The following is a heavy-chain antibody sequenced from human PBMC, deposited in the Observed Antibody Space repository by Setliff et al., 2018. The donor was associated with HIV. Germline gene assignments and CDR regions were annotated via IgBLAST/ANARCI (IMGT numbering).Heavy chain of an antibody. D-gene: IGHD2-15*01. CDR2: TSGSGGST. Sequence: GGSLRLSCAASGLTFSSYAMSWVRQAPGKGLEWVSGTSGSGGSTYYADSVKGRFTISRDNSKNTLYLQMNSLRAEDTAVYYCAKTLPTLYPPHDYYFAMDVWGQGTTVTVSS. CDR1: GLTFSSYA. J-gene: IGHJ6*02. CDR3: AKTLPTLYPPHDYYFAMDV. V-gene: IGHV3-23*01.